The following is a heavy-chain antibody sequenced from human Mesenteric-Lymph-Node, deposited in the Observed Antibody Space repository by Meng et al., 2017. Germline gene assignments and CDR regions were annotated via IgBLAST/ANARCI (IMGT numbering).Heavy chain of an antibody. CDR3: ARASYGSGSPLGESWFDP. D-gene: IGHD3-10*01. Sequence: QVQLEGSAPEMVKPFQTLSLTCTFSGGSISSGGYYWSWIRQHPGKGLEWIGYIHSSGSTYYNPSLRSRLTISVDTSKNQFSLKLSSVTAADTAVYYCARASYGSGSPLGESWFDPWGQGTLVTVSS. CDR1: GGSISSGGYY. V-gene: IGHV4-31*03. CDR2: IHSSGST. J-gene: IGHJ5*02.